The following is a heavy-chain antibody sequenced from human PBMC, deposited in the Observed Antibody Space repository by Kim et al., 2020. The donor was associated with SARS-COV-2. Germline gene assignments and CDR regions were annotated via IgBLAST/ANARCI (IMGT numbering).Heavy chain of an antibody. V-gene: IGHV3-7*05. CDR2: IKQDGSEE. J-gene: IGHJ3*02. D-gene: IGHD5-12*01. CDR1: GFNFRTYW. CDR3: ALGNLGLSGYDWSTVYAFEI. Sequence: GGSLRLSCAASGFNFRTYWLSWVRQAPGKGLEWVANIKQDGSEENYVDSVKGRFTISRDNAATSVYLQMNTLRAEDTAVYYCALGNLGLSGYDWSTVYAFEIWGQGTMVTVSS.